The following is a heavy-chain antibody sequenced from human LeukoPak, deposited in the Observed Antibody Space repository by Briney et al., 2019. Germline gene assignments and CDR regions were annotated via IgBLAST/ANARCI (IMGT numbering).Heavy chain of an antibody. CDR3: AKDALYSGNFFGFDI. CDR2: TGDSGVTT. J-gene: IGHJ3*02. V-gene: IGHV3-23*01. CDR1: GFTVGSYA. D-gene: IGHD1-26*01. Sequence: GGSLRPSCAVSGFTVGSYAMSWVRQAPGKGLEWVSATGDSGVTTYYSDSVKGRFTISRDNSRNTLYLQMNSLRAEDTAIYYCAKDALYSGNFFGFDIWGQGTMVTVSS.